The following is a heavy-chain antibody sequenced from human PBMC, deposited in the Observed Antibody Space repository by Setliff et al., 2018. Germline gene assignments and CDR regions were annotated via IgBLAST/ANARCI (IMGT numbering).Heavy chain of an antibody. CDR1: GYTFSSDG. V-gene: IGHV1-8*02. D-gene: IGHD3-16*02. J-gene: IGHJ6*02. Sequence: ASVKVSCKDSGYTFSSDGISWVRQATGQGLEWMGWINPNSGNTGYAQNFQGRVTMTRNTSISTAYMELSSLRFEDTAVYYCARLYYDYVWGSYRLYYYYGMDVWGQGTTVTVSS. CDR2: INPNSGNT. CDR3: ARLYYDYVWGSYRLYYYYGMDV.